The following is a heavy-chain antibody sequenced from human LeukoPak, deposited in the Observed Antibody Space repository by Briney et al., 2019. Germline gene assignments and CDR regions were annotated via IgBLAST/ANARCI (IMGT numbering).Heavy chain of an antibody. J-gene: IGHJ4*02. Sequence: SETLSLTCTVSGGSISSYYWSWIRQPPGKGLEWIGYMYYSGSTNYNPSLKSRVSISVDTSKNQFSLKLSSVTAADTAVYYCARLRRAGWLEYYFDYWGQGTLVTVSS. D-gene: IGHD6-19*01. V-gene: IGHV4-59*01. CDR2: MYYSGST. CDR3: ARLRRAGWLEYYFDY. CDR1: GGSISSYY.